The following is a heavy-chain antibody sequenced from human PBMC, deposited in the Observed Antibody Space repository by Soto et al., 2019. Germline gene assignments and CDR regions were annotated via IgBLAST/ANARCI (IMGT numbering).Heavy chain of an antibody. J-gene: IGHJ6*02. CDR3: ARGDTVVVAATSYYYYYGMDV. CDR1: GGSVSSGSDY. D-gene: IGHD2-15*01. CDR2: IYYSGST. V-gene: IGHV4-61*01. Sequence: SETLSLTCTVSGGSVSSGSDYWSRIRQPPGKGLEWIGYIYYSGSTNYNPSLKSRVTISVDTSKNQFSLKLSSVTAADTAVYYCARGDTVVVAATSYYYYYGMDVWGQGTTVTVSS.